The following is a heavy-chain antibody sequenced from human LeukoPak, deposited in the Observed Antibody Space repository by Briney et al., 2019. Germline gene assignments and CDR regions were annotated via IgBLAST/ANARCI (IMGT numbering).Heavy chain of an antibody. CDR3: ARHGGIAVAGESEYYYYYMDV. J-gene: IGHJ6*03. Sequence: PSETLSLTCTVSGGSISSSSYYWGWIRQPPGKGLEWIGSIYYSGSTYYNPSLKSRVTISVDTSKNQFSLKLSSVTAADTAVYYCARHGGIAVAGESEYYYYYMDVWGKGTTVTISS. CDR1: GGSISSSSYY. V-gene: IGHV4-39*01. CDR2: IYYSGST. D-gene: IGHD6-19*01.